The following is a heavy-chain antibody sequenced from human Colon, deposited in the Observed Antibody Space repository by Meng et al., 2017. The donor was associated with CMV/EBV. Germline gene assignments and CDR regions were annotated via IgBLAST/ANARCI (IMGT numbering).Heavy chain of an antibody. CDR3: ARVSSRPYPYYFDY. D-gene: IGHD6-13*01. CDR2: IYYRGNT. V-gene: IGHV4-59*01. CDR1: GGSMTNYY. J-gene: IGHJ4*02. Sequence: SETLSLTCSVSGGSMTNYYWTWIRQSPGKGLEWIGYIYYRGNTDYNPSLKSRVTILVDTSKSQFSLKLSSLTAADTGVYYCARVSSRPYPYYFDYWGQGILVTVSS.